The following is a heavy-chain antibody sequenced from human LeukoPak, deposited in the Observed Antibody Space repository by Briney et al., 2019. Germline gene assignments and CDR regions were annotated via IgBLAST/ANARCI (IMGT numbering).Heavy chain of an antibody. V-gene: IGHV4-39*01. D-gene: IGHD3-22*01. CDR2: IHYSGNS. CDR1: GGSIISTPYY. CDR3: ARQHTYYYDSSGVYYFDY. Sequence: SETLSLTCTMSGGSIISTPYYWGWIRQPPGKGLEWIGSIHYSGNSFYNPSLQSRVTISVDTSKNQFSLKLSSVTAADTAVYYCARQHTYYYDSSGVYYFDYWGQGTLVTVSS. J-gene: IGHJ4*02.